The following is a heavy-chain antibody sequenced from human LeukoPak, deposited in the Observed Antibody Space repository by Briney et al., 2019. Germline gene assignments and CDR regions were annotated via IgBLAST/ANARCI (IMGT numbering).Heavy chain of an antibody. CDR3: ARQRGYYYDSSGPFDY. V-gene: IGHV3-21*04. Sequence: PGGSLRLSSAASGFTFSSYSMNWVRQAPGKGLEWVSSISSSSSYIYYADSVKGRFTISRDNAKNSLYLQMNSLRSEDTAVYYCARQRGYYYDSSGPFDYWGQGTLVTVSS. J-gene: IGHJ4*02. D-gene: IGHD3-22*01. CDR2: ISSSSSYI. CDR1: GFTFSSYS.